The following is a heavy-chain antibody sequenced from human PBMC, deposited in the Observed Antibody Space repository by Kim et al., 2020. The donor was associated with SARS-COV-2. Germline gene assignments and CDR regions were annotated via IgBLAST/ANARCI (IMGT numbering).Heavy chain of an antibody. D-gene: IGHD6-13*01. CDR1: GFTFSEYN. CDR3: THSSSWYARIDN. CDR2: IGHSGHHI. J-gene: IGHJ4*02. V-gene: IGHV3-21*06. Sequence: GGSLRLSCAASGFTFSEYNMNWVRQAPGKGLEWVSSIGHSGHHIYYADSVKGRFTITRDNAGSSLFLQMNSLTVEDTAVYYCTHSSSWYARIDNWDQGTLVTVSS.